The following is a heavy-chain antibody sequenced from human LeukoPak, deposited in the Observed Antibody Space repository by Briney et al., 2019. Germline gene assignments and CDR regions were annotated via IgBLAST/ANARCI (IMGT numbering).Heavy chain of an antibody. D-gene: IGHD5-18*01. V-gene: IGHV4-61*01. J-gene: IGHJ4*02. CDR1: GGSVGSGSYY. Sequence: SETLSLTCTVSGGSVGSGSYYWSWIRQPPGKGLEWIGYIYYSGSTNYNPSLKSRVTISVDTSKNQFSLKLSSVTAADTAVYYCARSGYSYGYFPAFDYWGQGTLVTVSS. CDR3: ARSGYSYGYFPAFDY. CDR2: IYYSGST.